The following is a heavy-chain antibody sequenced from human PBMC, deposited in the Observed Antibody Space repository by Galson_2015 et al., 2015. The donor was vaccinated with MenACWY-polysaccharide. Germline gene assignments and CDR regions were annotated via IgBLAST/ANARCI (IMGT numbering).Heavy chain of an antibody. CDR1: EFIFTSYA. CDR3: AKGDRVGGTTLAFGS. D-gene: IGHD1-1*01. CDR2: ISGSGGAT. J-gene: IGHJ4*02. Sequence: SLRLSCAASEFIFTSYAMAWVRQAPGKGLEWVSGISGSGGATYYADSVKGRFTISRDNFKNTLYLQMDSLRAEDTALYYCAKGDRVGGTTLAFGSWGQGALVTVTS. V-gene: IGHV3-23*01.